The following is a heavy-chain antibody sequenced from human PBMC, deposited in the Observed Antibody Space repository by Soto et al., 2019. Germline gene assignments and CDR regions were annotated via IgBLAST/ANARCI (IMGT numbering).Heavy chain of an antibody. V-gene: IGHV3-23*01. CDR3: ATCTLDAIVTSGWCYWLDP. J-gene: IGHJ5*02. CDR2: IRGTNGNT. D-gene: IGHD6-19*01. Sequence: EVQLLESGGGLVQPGGSLRLSCAASGFTFSSSAMSWVRQAPGKGLEWVSAIRGTNGNTHYAESVKGRLTISRDNAKNTLYLQMNFLRDEDTAVYYGATCTLDAIVTSGWCYWLDPWGQGTLVIVSS. CDR1: GFTFSSSA.